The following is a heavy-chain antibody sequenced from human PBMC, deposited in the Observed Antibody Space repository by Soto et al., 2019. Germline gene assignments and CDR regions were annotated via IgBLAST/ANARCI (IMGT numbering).Heavy chain of an antibody. V-gene: IGHV1-18*04. Sequence: GASVKVSCKASGYTFTSYGISWVRQAPGQGLEWMGWISAYNGNTNYAQKLQGRVTMTTDTSTSTAYMELRSLRSDDTAVYYCARDSEWLLYLLRPAPFDYWGQGTLVTVSS. D-gene: IGHD3-3*01. J-gene: IGHJ4*02. CDR1: GYTFTSYG. CDR2: ISAYNGNT. CDR3: ARDSEWLLYLLRPAPFDY.